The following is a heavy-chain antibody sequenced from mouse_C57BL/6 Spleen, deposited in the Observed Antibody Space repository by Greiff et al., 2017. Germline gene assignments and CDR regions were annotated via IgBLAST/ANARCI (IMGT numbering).Heavy chain of an antibody. CDR3: ARKDLYYAMDY. J-gene: IGHJ4*01. CDR2: ISSGSSTI. CDR1: GFTFSDYG. Sequence: EVNVVESGGGLVKPGGSLKLSCAASGFTFSDYGMHWVRQAPEKGLEWVAYISSGSSTIYYADTVKGRFTISRDNAKNTLFLQMTSLRSEDTAMYYCARKDLYYAMDYWGQGTSVTVSS. V-gene: IGHV5-17*01.